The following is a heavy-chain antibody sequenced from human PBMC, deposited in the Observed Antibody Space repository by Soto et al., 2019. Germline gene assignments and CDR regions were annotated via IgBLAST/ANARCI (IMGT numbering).Heavy chain of an antibody. CDR2: IYPGYSDT. CDR3: VRLYSHVDP. D-gene: IGHD4-4*01. CDR1: GYNFTNYW. J-gene: IGHJ5*02. Sequence: PGESLKISCKGSGYNFTNYWIGWVRQMPGKGLDLIGIIYPGYSDTRYSPSFQGQVTISADKSISTAYLQWSSLKASDTAMYYCVRLYSHVDPWGQGTQVTVSS. V-gene: IGHV5-51*01.